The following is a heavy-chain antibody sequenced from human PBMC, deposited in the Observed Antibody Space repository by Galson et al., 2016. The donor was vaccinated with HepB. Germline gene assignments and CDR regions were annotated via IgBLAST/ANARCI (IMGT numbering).Heavy chain of an antibody. CDR3: ARDRGYRSRFLEWQFDF. CDR2: IWNDGRNQ. V-gene: IGHV3-33*01. Sequence: SLRLSSAASGFSLGTYGMHWVRQAPGKGLEWVAVIWNDGRNQYYADSVKGRFTISGDNSKNTLYVQMNSLRAEDTAVYYCARDRGYRSRFLEWQFDFWGQGTLVTVSS. J-gene: IGHJ4*02. CDR1: GFSLGTYG. D-gene: IGHD3-3*01.